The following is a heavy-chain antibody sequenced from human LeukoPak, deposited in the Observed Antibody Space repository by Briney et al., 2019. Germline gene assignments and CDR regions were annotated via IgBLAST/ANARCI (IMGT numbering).Heavy chain of an antibody. CDR1: GFTFDDYA. Sequence: ALRFSCAASGFTFDDYAMHWVRQAPGKGLEWVSGISWNSGSIGYADSVKGRFTISRDNAKNSLYLQMNSLRAEDTALYYCAKDPNYDILTGAHFDYWGQGTLVTVSS. CDR2: ISWNSGSI. V-gene: IGHV3-9*01. J-gene: IGHJ4*02. D-gene: IGHD3-9*01. CDR3: AKDPNYDILTGAHFDY.